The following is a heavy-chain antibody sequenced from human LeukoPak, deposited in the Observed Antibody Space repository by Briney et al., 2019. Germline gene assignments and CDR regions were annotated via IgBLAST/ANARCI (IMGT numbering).Heavy chain of an antibody. V-gene: IGHV4-34*01. CDR3: ARAAHSGLYYDILTGYYTANYYYYMDV. CDR2: INHSGST. Sequence: SETLSLTCAVYGGSFSGYYWSWIRQPPGKGLEWIGEINHSGSTNYNPSLKSRVTISVDTSKNQFSLKLSSVTAADTAVYYCARAAHSGLYYDILTGYYTANYYYYMDVWGKGTTVTVSS. CDR1: GGSFSGYY. J-gene: IGHJ6*03. D-gene: IGHD3-9*01.